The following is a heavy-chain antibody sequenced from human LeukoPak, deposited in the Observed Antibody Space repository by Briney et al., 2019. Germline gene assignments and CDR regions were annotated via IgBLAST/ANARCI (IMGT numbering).Heavy chain of an antibody. CDR1: GASISSSSYY. CDR3: ARHLCGSSSCYGEH. Sequence: SETLSLTCTVSGASISSSSYYWGWIRQPPGKGLEWIGTIHYSGRTYYNPSLKSRVTISVDTSKKQFSLKPSSVTAADTAVYYCARHLCGSSSCYGEHWGQGTLVTVSS. V-gene: IGHV4-39*01. CDR2: IHYSGRT. D-gene: IGHD2-2*01. J-gene: IGHJ4*02.